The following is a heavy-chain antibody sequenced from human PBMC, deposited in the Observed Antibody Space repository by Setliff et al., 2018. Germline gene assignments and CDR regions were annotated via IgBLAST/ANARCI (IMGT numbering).Heavy chain of an antibody. D-gene: IGHD6-19*01. Sequence: PSETLSLTCTVSGGSISSYYWSWIRQPAGKGLEWIGHIYIGGSANYNPSLKSRVTMSIDTSKNQFSLKLNSVTAADMAVYYCAREQWLDPPGYYYMDVWARGTTVTVSS. J-gene: IGHJ6*03. CDR3: AREQWLDPPGYYYMDV. CDR1: GGSISSYY. CDR2: IYIGGSA. V-gene: IGHV4-4*07.